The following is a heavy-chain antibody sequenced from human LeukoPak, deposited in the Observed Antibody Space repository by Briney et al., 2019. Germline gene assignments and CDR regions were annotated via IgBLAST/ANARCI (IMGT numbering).Heavy chain of an antibody. V-gene: IGHV4-39*07. D-gene: IGHD6-6*01. CDR1: GGSISSSSYY. CDR3: ARDFSESSSSPWFDP. Sequence: SETLSLTCTVSGGSISSSSYYWGWFRQPPGKGLEWIGSIYYSGSTYYNPSLKSRVTISVDTSKNQFSLKLSSVTAADTAVYYCARDFSESSSSPWFDPWGQGTLVTVSS. CDR2: IYYSGST. J-gene: IGHJ5*02.